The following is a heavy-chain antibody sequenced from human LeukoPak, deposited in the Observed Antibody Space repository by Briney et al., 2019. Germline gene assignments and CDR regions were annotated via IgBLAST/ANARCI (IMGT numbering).Heavy chain of an antibody. J-gene: IGHJ4*02. Sequence: ASVKVSCKASGYTFTSYYMHWVRQAPGQGLEWMGIINPSGGSISYAQKFHGRVTMTRDTSTSTVYMELSGLRSEDTAVYYCARDRTGTTDGYYFDYWGQGTLVTVSS. V-gene: IGHV1-46*01. CDR1: GYTFTSYY. CDR3: ARDRTGTTDGYYFDY. D-gene: IGHD1-1*01. CDR2: INPSGGSI.